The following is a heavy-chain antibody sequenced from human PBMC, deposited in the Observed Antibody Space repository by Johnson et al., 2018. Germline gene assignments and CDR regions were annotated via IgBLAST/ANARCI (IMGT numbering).Heavy chain of an antibody. CDR1: GGSITRDSYY. D-gene: IGHD6-19*01. CDR3: ARLFSSVWQYYHHMGV. J-gene: IGHJ6*02. V-gene: IGHV4-39*01. CDR2: VYFSGST. Sequence: QVQLQESGPGLVKPSETLSLICTVSGGSITRDSYYWSWIRQPPGKGLEWIGSVYFSGSTYYSPSLKSRVTISVDTSKSQFSLKLSSVTAADTAVYYCARLFSSVWQYYHHMGVWGQGTTVTVSS.